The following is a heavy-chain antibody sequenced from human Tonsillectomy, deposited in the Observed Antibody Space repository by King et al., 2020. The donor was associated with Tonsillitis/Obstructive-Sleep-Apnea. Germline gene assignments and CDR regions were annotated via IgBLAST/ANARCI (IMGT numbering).Heavy chain of an antibody. D-gene: IGHD2/OR15-2a*01. CDR1: GFTFSNYA. CDR2: LSFDRNYK. Sequence: VQLVESGGGVVQPGRSLRLSCAASGFTFSNYAMHWVRQAPGKGLEWVAVLSFDRNYKYYADSVKGRFTISGDNSKNTLYLQMNSLGAEDTAVYYCATEPRGTDNSYYGMDVWGQGTTVTVSS. J-gene: IGHJ6*02. V-gene: IGHV3-30*04. CDR3: ATEPRGTDNSYYGMDV.